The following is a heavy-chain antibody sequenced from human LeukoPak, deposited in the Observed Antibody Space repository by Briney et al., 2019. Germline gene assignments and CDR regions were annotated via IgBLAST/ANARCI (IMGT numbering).Heavy chain of an antibody. CDR2: IKQDGSEK. V-gene: IGHV3-7*04. CDR3: AGGLWYASGSDY. CDR1: GFTFSNYW. D-gene: IGHD3-10*01. J-gene: IGHJ4*02. Sequence: GGSLRLSCVASGFTFSNYWMSWVRQAPGKGLEWVANIKQDGSEKYYVDSVKGRFTISRDNAKNSLYLQMNSLRAEDTAVYYCAGGLWYASGSDYWGQGTLVTVSS.